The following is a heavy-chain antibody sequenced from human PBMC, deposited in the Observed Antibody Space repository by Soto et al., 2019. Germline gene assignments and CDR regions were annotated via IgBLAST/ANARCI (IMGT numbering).Heavy chain of an antibody. Sequence: GGSLRLSCAASGFTFSSYGMHWVRQAPGKGLEWVAVISYDGSNKYYADSVKGRFTISRDNSKNTLYLQMNSLRAEDTAVYYCAKDHSLFYSSGWYPLGGMDVWGQGTTVTVSS. V-gene: IGHV3-30*18. CDR3: AKDHSLFYSSGWYPLGGMDV. J-gene: IGHJ6*02. CDR1: GFTFSSYG. CDR2: ISYDGSNK. D-gene: IGHD6-19*01.